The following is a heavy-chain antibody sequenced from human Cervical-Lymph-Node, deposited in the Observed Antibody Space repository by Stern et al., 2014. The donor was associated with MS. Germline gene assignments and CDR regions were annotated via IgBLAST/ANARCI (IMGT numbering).Heavy chain of an antibody. V-gene: IGHV3-21*01. Sequence: EVQLVESGGGLVKPGGSLRLSCAASGFAFNGYNMNWVRQDPGKGLEWISSITRNSGNTYYSDSVKGRFTMSRDNAENSVFLQMNSLSVEDTAVYYCARGRVITRGYFEYWGQGILVTVSS. J-gene: IGHJ4*02. CDR3: ARGRVITRGYFEY. CDR1: GFAFNGYN. D-gene: IGHD3-16*01. CDR2: ITRNSGNT.